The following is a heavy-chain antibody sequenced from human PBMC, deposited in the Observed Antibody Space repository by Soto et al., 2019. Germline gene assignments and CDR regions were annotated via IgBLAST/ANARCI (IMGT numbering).Heavy chain of an antibody. CDR1: GFTFSGSA. D-gene: IGHD3-16*01. V-gene: IGHV3-73*01. CDR3: TTGLGGSSVSYYYGMDV. J-gene: IGHJ6*02. CDR2: IRSKANSYAT. Sequence: GGSLRLSCAASGFTFSGSAMHWVRQASGKGLEWVGRIRSKANSYATAYAASVKGRFTISRDDSKNTAYLQMNSLKTEDTAVYYCTTGLGGSSVSYYYGMDVWGQGTTVTVSS.